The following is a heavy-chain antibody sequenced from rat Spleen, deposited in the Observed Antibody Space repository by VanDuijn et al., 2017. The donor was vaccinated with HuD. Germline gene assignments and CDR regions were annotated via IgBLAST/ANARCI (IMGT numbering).Heavy chain of an antibody. CDR3: ATGLFPRAAIFAH. D-gene: IGHD1-2*01. CDR2: ITNSGGNT. CDR1: GFTFSDYY. J-gene: IGHJ3*01. Sequence: EVQLVESGGGLVQPGRSLKLSCAASGFTFSDYYMAWVRQAPTKGLEWVASITNSGGNTYYPDSVKGRFTISRDNAKSTLYLQMDSLRSEDTATYYCATGLFPRAAIFAHWGQGTLVTVSS. V-gene: IGHV5-25*01.